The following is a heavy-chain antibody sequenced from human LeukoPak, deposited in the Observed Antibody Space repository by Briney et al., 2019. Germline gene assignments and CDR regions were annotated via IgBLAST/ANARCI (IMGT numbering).Heavy chain of an antibody. V-gene: IGHV4-31*03. Sequence: SETLSLTCTVSGGSISSGGYYWSWIRQHPGKGLEWIGYIYYGGSTYYNPSLKSRVTISEDTSKNQFSLKLSSVTAADTAVYYCARVPRDYYYDSSGYYGGWGQGTLVTVSS. CDR1: GGSISSGGYY. J-gene: IGHJ4*02. D-gene: IGHD3-22*01. CDR3: ARVPRDYYYDSSGYYGG. CDR2: IYYGGST.